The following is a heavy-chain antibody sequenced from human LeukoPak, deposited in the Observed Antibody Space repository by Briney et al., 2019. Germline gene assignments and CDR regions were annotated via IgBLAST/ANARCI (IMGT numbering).Heavy chain of an antibody. CDR2: ISYDGSNK. Sequence: GGSLRLSCAASGFTFSSYGMHWVRQAPGKGLEWVAVISYDGSNKYYADSVKGRFTISRDNSKNTLYLQMNSLRAEDTAVYYRAKGGTTGTTYDYWGQGTLVTVSS. D-gene: IGHD1-1*01. J-gene: IGHJ4*02. CDR1: GFTFSSYG. CDR3: AKGGTTGTTYDY. V-gene: IGHV3-30*18.